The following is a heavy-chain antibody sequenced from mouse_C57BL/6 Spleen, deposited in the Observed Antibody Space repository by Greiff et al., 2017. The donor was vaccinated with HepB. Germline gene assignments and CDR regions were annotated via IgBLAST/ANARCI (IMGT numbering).Heavy chain of an antibody. V-gene: IGHV1-54*01. J-gene: IGHJ4*01. CDR2: INPGSGGT. CDR1: GYAFTNYL. D-gene: IGHD1-1*01. Sequence: VQLQQSGAELVRPGTSVKVSCKASGYAFTNYLIEWVKQRPGQGLEWIGVINPGSGGTNYNEKFKGKATLTADKSSSTAYMQLSSLTSEDSAVYYCARGNSSPGAMDYWGQGTSVTVSS. CDR3: ARGNSSPGAMDY.